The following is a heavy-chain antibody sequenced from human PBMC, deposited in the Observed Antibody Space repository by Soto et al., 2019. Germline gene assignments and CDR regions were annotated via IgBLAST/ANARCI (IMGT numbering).Heavy chain of an antibody. J-gene: IGHJ5*02. Sequence: QVQLVQSGAEVKKPGASVKVSCKASGYTFSTYGFSWVRQAPGQGLEWMGWIGADNGYTNYAQNFQGRVTMTTDTPTTISSMQLRSLTADVTAVNFFAGDWKGAAGFDPWGPGNVVTVSS. V-gene: IGHV1-18*01. CDR2: IGADNGYT. CDR3: AGDWKGAAGFDP. D-gene: IGHD6-25*01. CDR1: GYTFSTYG.